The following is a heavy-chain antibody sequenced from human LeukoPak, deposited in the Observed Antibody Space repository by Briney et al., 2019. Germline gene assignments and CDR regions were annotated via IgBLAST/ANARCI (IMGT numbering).Heavy chain of an antibody. CDR3: ASGGIAVAGTGNSFDY. V-gene: IGHV4-34*01. D-gene: IGHD6-19*01. CDR1: GGSFSGYY. J-gene: IGHJ4*02. Sequence: ASETLSLTCAVYGGSFSGYYWSWIRQPPGKGLEWIGEINHSGSTNYNPSLKSRVTISVDTSKNQFSLKLSSVTAADTAVYYCASGGIAVAGTGNSFDYWGQGTLVIVSS. CDR2: INHSGST.